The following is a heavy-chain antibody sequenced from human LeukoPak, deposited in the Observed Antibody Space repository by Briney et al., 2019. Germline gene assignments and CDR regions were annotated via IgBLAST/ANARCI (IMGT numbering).Heavy chain of an antibody. CDR3: AKDGDVVWFGELWTNLDY. Sequence: GGSLRLSCAASGFTFSSYGMHWVRQAPGKGLEWVAFIRYDGSNKYYADSVKGRFTISRDNSKNTLYLQMNSLRAEDTAVYYCAKDGDVVWFGELWTNLDYWGQGTLVTVSS. D-gene: IGHD3-10*01. J-gene: IGHJ4*02. CDR2: IRYDGSNK. CDR1: GFTFSSYG. V-gene: IGHV3-30*02.